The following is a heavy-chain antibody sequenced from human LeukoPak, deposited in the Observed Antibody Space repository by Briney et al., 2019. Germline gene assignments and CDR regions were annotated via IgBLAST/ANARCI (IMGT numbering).Heavy chain of an antibody. CDR1: GYSFTSYW. CDR3: AKVLWSTRKFDY. D-gene: IGHD1-26*01. CDR2: ISAGDGNT. V-gene: IGHV3-23*01. Sequence: GESLKISCKGSGYSFTSYWIGWVRQAPGKGLEWVSTISAGDGNTYYADSVKGRFTISRDNSKTTLYLQMNSLRAEDTAVYYCAKVLWSTRKFDYWGQGTLVTVSS. J-gene: IGHJ4*02.